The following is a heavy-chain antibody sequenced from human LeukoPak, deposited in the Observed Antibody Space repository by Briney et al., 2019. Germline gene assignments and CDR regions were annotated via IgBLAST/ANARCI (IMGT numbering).Heavy chain of an antibody. J-gene: IGHJ4*02. D-gene: IGHD6-19*01. Sequence: SETLSLTCTVSGGSISSSSYYWGWIRQPPGKGLEWIGSIYYSGSTYYNPSLKSRVTISVDTSKNQFSLKLSSVTAADTAVYYCARRVSVAGRRDFDYWGQGTLVTVSS. V-gene: IGHV4-39*07. CDR1: GGSISSSSYY. CDR3: ARRVSVAGRRDFDY. CDR2: IYYSGST.